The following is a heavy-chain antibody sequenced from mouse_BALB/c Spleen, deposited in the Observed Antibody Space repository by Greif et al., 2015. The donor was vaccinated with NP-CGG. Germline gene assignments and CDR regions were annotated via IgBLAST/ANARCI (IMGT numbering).Heavy chain of an antibody. J-gene: IGHJ3*01. Sequence: QVQLQQSGAELARPGASVKLSCKASGYTFTDYYINWVKQRTGQGLEWIGEIYPGSGNTYYNEKFKGKATLTADKSSSTAYMQLSSLTSEDPAVYFRARSRGSSYGFAYWGQGTLVTVPA. CDR3: ARSRGSSYGFAY. CDR1: GYTFTDYY. CDR2: IYPGSGNT. D-gene: IGHD1-1*01. V-gene: IGHV1-77*01.